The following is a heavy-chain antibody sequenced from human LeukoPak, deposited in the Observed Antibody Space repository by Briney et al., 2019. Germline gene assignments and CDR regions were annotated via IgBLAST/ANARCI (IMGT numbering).Heavy chain of an antibody. CDR1: GFTFSSYS. CDR3: ARGQPDGSGSYHPPYWYSDL. CDR2: ISSSNSYI. V-gene: IGHV3-21*01. Sequence: PVGSLRLSCAASGFTFSSYSMNWVRQAPGKGLEWVSSISSSNSYIYYADSLKGRFTISRDNAKNSLYLQMNSLRAEDTAVYYCARGQPDGSGSYHPPYWYSDLWGRGTLVTVSS. D-gene: IGHD3-10*01. J-gene: IGHJ2*01.